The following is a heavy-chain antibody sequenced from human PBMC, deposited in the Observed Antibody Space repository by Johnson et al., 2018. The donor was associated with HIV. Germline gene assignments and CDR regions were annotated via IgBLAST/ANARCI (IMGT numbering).Heavy chain of an antibody. CDR1: GFTVNTNY. V-gene: IGHV3-66*04. CDR3: AKRTDLGWNYGHDAFDI. Sequence: VQLVESVGGVVQTGRSLTLSCAASGFTVNTNYMTWVRQAPGRDWTESRLFIEMIRVTTYCADSVKGRFTISRDNSKNTLYLQMNSLRAEDTAVYYCAKRTDLGWNYGHDAFDIWGQGTMVTVSS. CDR2: FIEMIRVTT. D-gene: IGHD1-7*01. J-gene: IGHJ3*02.